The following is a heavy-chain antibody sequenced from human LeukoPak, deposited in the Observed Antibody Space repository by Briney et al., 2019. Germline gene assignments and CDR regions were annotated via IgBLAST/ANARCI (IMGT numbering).Heavy chain of an antibody. CDR3: AREVYRSLDY. V-gene: IGHV3-33*01. J-gene: IGHJ4*02. CDR2: IWYDGSNT. D-gene: IGHD6-19*01. CDR1: GFTFSNYG. Sequence: GGSLRLSCAASGFTFSNYGMYWVRQAPGKGLEWVALIWYDGSNTYYADSVKGRLSISRDNSKNTLYVQMNSLRADDTAVYYCAREVYRSLDYWGQGTLVTVSS.